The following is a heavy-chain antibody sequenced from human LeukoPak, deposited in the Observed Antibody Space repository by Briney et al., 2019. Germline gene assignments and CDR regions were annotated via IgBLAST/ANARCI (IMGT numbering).Heavy chain of an antibody. CDR3: ARWTTTFLDY. CDR2: FDPDGGDI. J-gene: IGHJ4*02. Sequence: ASVKVSCKISGYTLTELSIHWVRQTPGKGLEWMGGFDPDGGDIIDAQKFQGRLTMTEDTSTDTAYMELSSLRSEDTAVYYCARWTTTFLDYWGQGTLVTVSS. CDR1: GYTLTELS. V-gene: IGHV1-24*01. D-gene: IGHD5-24*01.